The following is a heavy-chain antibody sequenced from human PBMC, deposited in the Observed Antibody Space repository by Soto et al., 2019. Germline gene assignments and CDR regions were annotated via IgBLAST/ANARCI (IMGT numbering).Heavy chain of an antibody. CDR3: ARGKGMEENYCYYGMDI. D-gene: IGHD1-1*01. Sequence: QVQVVQSGAEVKKPGASVKVSCKASGYTFSTYAIHWVRQAPGQSLEWMGWLNGGTGQTRYSQRFQDRVTITRDTSASTAYMEVSSLRPEDTAVYYCARGKGMEENYCYYGMDIWGQGTTVTVSS. V-gene: IGHV1-3*01. CDR1: GYTFSTYA. CDR2: LNGGTGQT. J-gene: IGHJ6*02.